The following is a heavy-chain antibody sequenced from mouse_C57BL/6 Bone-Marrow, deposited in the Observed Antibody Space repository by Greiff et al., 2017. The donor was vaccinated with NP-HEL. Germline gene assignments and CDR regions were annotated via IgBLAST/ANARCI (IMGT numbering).Heavy chain of an antibody. J-gene: IGHJ4*01. D-gene: IGHD1-1*02. Sequence: QVQLKESGAELVKPGASVKISCKASGYAFSSYWMNWVKQRPGKGLEWIGQIYPGDGDTNYNGKFKGKATLTADKSSSTAYMQLSSLTSEDSAVYFCARNYYYYAMDYWGQGTSVTVSS. CDR1: GYAFSSYW. CDR3: ARNYYYYAMDY. V-gene: IGHV1-80*01. CDR2: IYPGDGDT.